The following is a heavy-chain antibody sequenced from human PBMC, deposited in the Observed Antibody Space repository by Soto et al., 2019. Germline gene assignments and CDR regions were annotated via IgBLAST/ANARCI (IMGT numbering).Heavy chain of an antibody. J-gene: IGHJ4*02. CDR1: GFTLSAYW. CDR2: LSSDGFGT. Sequence: GGSLRLSCAASGFTLSAYWMHWVRQAPGRGLEWVSRLSSDGFGTAYADSVKGRFHISRDNARNTLFLQMIGLRAEDTAVYYGARDLGGPDYWGRGTLVTVSS. V-gene: IGHV3-74*03. D-gene: IGHD3-16*01. CDR3: ARDLGGPDY.